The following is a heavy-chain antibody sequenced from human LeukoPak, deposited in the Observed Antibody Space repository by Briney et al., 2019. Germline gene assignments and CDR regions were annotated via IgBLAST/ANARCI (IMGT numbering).Heavy chain of an antibody. Sequence: PGGSLRLSCAASGFTFSSYGIHWVRQAPGKGLEWVAVISHDGSSKYYADSVKGRFAISRDNSKSTLYLQVNSLRAEDTAVYFCARGGSDTAMAHDYWGQGTLVTVSS. J-gene: IGHJ4*02. V-gene: IGHV3-30*03. CDR3: ARGGSDTAMAHDY. D-gene: IGHD5-18*01. CDR2: ISHDGSSK. CDR1: GFTFSSYG.